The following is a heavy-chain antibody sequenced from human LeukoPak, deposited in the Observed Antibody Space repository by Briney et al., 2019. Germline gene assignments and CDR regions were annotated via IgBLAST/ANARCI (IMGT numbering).Heavy chain of an antibody. CDR2: IEPGGNEK. CDR1: GFTFNNYW. CDR3: ATFRFLGT. V-gene: IGHV3-7*03. J-gene: IGHJ3*01. D-gene: IGHD3-3*01. Sequence: PGGSLRLSCAASGFTFNNYWMTWVRQGPGKGLEWVANIEPGGNEKYYVDSVKGRFTISRDNVKNSLYLQMNSLRAEDTAIYYCATFRFLGTWGQGTMVTVS.